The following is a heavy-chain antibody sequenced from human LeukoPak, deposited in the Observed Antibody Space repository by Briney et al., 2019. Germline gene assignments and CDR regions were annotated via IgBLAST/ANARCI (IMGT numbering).Heavy chain of an antibody. CDR2: IYYTGST. D-gene: IGHD5-12*01. V-gene: IGHV4-59*01. J-gene: IGHJ4*02. CDR3: ARERRGYSGFHFDF. Sequence: SETLSLTCTVSGASISGYYWSWIRQPPGKGLEWIGYIYYTGSTNYKPSLKSRVTISVDTSKNQLSLELSSVTAADTAVYYCARERRGYSGFHFDFWGQGTLVTVSS. CDR1: GASISGYY.